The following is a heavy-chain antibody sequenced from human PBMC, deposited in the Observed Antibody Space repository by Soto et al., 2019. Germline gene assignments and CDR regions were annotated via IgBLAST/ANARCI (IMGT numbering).Heavy chain of an antibody. J-gene: IGHJ5*02. CDR2: TYYRSKWYN. V-gene: IGHV6-1*01. D-gene: IGHD1-26*01. CDR1: GDSVSSNSAA. CDR3: ARGLIAKYSGSYYINWFDP. Sequence: KQSQTLSLTCAISGDSVSSNSAAWNWIRQSPSRGLEWLGRTYYRSKWYNDYAVSVKSRITINPDTSKNQFSLQLNSVTPEDTAVYYCARGLIAKYSGSYYINWFDPWGQGTLVTVSS.